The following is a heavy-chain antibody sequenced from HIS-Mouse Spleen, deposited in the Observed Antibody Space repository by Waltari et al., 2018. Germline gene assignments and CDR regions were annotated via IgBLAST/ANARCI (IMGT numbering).Heavy chain of an antibody. CDR2: FEPRDSET. CDR3: ATEKRTPEYGSGSWAFDY. Sequence: QVQLVQSGAEVKKPGASVKVSCKVSGYTLTELSMHWVRQAPGQGLEWMGGFEPRDSETIYEQKFQGRVTLTEDTSTDTAYMELSSLRSEDTAVYYCATEKRTPEYGSGSWAFDYWGQGTLVTVSS. J-gene: IGHJ4*02. D-gene: IGHD3-10*01. CDR1: GYTLTELS. V-gene: IGHV1-24*01.